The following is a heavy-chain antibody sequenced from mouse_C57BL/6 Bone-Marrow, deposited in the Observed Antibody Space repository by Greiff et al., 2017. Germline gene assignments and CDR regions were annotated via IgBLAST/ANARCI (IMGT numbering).Heavy chain of an antibody. CDR3: ARSRLLRGFDY. D-gene: IGHD2-1*01. V-gene: IGHV1-76*01. Sequence: QVQLKESGAELVRPGASVKLSCKASGYTFTDYYINWVKQRPGQGLEWIARIYPGSGNTYYNEKFKGKATLTAEKSSSTAYMQLSSLTSEDSAVYFCARSRLLRGFDYWGQGTTLTVSS. J-gene: IGHJ2*01. CDR1: GYTFTDYY. CDR2: IYPGSGNT.